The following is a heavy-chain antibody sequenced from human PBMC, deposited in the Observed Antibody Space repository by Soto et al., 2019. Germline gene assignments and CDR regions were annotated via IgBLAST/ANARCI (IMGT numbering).Heavy chain of an antibody. D-gene: IGHD6-19*01. CDR1: GCTFSSSS. J-gene: IGHJ4*02. Sequence: RGSLCLSCTDSGCTFSSSSRSWVRQAPGKGLEWVAISSASGGSTYHADSVKGRFSVSRDNSKNTLYLQMTRLRKEATALYYCAKEGEWLDVNFHSWAQGALAPVSS. CDR2: SSASGGST. CDR3: AKEGEWLDVNFHS. V-gene: IGHV3-23*01.